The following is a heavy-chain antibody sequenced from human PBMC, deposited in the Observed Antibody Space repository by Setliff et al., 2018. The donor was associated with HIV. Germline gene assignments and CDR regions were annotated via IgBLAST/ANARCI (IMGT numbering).Heavy chain of an antibody. Sequence: SVKVSCKASGGTFRKYSISWVRQAPGQGLEWVGGIIPMFGSTTYAQKFYGRVTITADESTDTVEMELTSLTSEDTAMYYCARDDHYYDMGIIYSDWYFDVWGPATQVTVS. CDR2: IIPMFGST. J-gene: IGHJ2*01. CDR3: ARDDHYYDMGIIYSDWYFDV. CDR1: GGTFRKYS. V-gene: IGHV1-69*13. D-gene: IGHD3-22*01.